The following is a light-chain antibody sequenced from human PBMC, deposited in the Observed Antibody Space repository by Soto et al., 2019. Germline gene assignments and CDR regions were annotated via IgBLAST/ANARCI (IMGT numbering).Light chain of an antibody. CDR1: SSDVGGYPY. CDR2: DVS. V-gene: IGLV2-8*01. J-gene: IGLJ1*01. CDR3: SSYAGSTKRYV. Sequence: QSVLTQPPSASGSPGQSVTISCTGTSSDVGGYPYVSWYQQHPDKAPKLIIYDVSERPSGVPHRFSGSKSGNTASLTVSGLQAEDAADYYCSSYAGSTKRYVFGTGTKVTVL.